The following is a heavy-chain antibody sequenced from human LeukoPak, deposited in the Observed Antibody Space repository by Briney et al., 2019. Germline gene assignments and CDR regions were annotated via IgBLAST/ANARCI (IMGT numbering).Heavy chain of an antibody. D-gene: IGHD2-15*01. CDR1: GYTFTGYY. CDR3: ARGGGYCSGGSCTRGAFDI. J-gene: IGHJ3*02. V-gene: IGHV1-2*02. CDR2: INPNSGGT. Sequence: GSVKVSCKASGYTFTGYYMHWVRQAPGQGLEWMGWINPNSGGTNYAQKFQGRVTMTRDTSISTAYMELSRLRSDDTAVYYCARGGGYCSGGSCTRGAFDIWGQGTMVTVSS.